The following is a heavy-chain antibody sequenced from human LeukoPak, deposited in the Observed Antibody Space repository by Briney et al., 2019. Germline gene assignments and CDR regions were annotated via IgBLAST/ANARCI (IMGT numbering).Heavy chain of an antibody. CDR2: IFYSGST. CDR3: ARLQRGGTYWLYYFDP. Sequence: PSETLSLTCGVYGGSLSGYYWSWIRQPPGKGLEWIGSIFYSGSTYYNVSLESRVTISVDTSRNQFFLKLNSVTAADTAVYYCARLQRGGTYWLYYFDPWGQGTLVTVSS. J-gene: IGHJ4*02. V-gene: IGHV4-34*12. D-gene: IGHD1-26*01. CDR1: GGSLSGYY.